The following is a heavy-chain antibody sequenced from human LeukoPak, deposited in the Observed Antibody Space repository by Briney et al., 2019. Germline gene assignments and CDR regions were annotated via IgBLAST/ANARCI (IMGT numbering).Heavy chain of an antibody. D-gene: IGHD6-13*01. CDR3: AKGNQQLVFRYYYYGMDV. CDR1: GFTFSNFA. J-gene: IGHJ6*02. CDR2: MSYDGTHK. V-gene: IGHV3-30-3*01. Sequence: PGGSLRLSCAASGFTFSNFAMHWVRQAPGKGLEWVAVMSYDGTHKYYADSVKGRFTISRDNSKNTLYLQMNSLRAEDTAVYYCAKGNQQLVFRYYYYGMDVWGQGTTVTVSS.